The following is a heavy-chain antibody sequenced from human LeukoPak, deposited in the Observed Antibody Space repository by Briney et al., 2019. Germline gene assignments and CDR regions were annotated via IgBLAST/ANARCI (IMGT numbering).Heavy chain of an antibody. D-gene: IGHD6-19*01. CDR2: MNPNSGNT. J-gene: IGHJ4*02. CDR3: ARGPTSGGYYFDY. V-gene: IGHV1-8*03. Sequence: ASVKVSCKASGYTFTSYDINWVRQATGQGLEWMGWMNPNSGNTGYAQKFQGRVTITRDTSISTAYMELSSLRSEDTAVYYCARGPTSGGYYFDYWGQGTLVTVSS. CDR1: GYTFTSYD.